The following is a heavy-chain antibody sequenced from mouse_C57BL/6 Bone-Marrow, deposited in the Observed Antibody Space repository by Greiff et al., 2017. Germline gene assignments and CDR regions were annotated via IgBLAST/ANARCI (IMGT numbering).Heavy chain of an antibody. D-gene: IGHD1-1*01. CDR1: GYTFTSYW. J-gene: IGHJ1*03. Sequence: QVQLQQSGPELVKPGASVKLSCKASGYTFTSYWMHWVKQRPGHGLEWIGNINPSNGGTNYNEKFKSKATLTVDKSSSTAYMQLSSLTSEDSAVYYCARSRDYYGSSYEYFDVWGTGTTVTVAS. CDR3: ARSRDYYGSSYEYFDV. V-gene: IGHV1-53*01. CDR2: INPSNGGT.